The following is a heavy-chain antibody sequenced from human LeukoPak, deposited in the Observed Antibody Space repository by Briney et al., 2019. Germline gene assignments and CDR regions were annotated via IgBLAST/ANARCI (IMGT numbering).Heavy chain of an antibody. CDR3: ARSLRALSGYQLY. V-gene: IGHV1-2*02. D-gene: IGHD3-22*01. Sequence: GASVRVSCKASVYTFTGYYMHWVRQAPGQGGGWMGWINPNSGGTNYAQKFQGRVTMTRDTSIRTAYMELSRLRSDDTAVYYCARSLRALSGYQLYWGQGTLVTVSS. J-gene: IGHJ4*02. CDR2: INPNSGGT. CDR1: VYTFTGYY.